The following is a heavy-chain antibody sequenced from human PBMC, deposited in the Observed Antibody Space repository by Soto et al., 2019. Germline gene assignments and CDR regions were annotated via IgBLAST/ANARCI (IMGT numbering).Heavy chain of an antibody. J-gene: IGHJ4*02. D-gene: IGHD5-12*01. CDR3: VKELSGYIFDY. CDR1: GFTFSSYA. Sequence: GGSLRLSCSASGFTFSSYAMHWVRQAPGKGLEYVSAISSNGGSTYYADSVKGRFTISRDNSKNTLYLQMSSLRAEDTAVYYCVKELSGYIFDYWGQGTLVTVSS. V-gene: IGHV3-64D*08. CDR2: ISSNGGST.